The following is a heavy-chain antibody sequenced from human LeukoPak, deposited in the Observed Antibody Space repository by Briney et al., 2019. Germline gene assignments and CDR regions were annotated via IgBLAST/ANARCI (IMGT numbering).Heavy chain of an antibody. CDR1: GFSVSSDF. Sequence: PGGSLRLSCAASGFSVSSDFMSWVRQAPGKGLEWVSVINSGGTAFYADSVKGRFTISRDTSKNTLSLQMNSLRDEDTAMYYCVTSRGTSWGQGPLVTVSS. J-gene: IGHJ5*02. CDR2: INSGGTA. V-gene: IGHV3-53*01. CDR3: VTSRGTS. D-gene: IGHD3-16*01.